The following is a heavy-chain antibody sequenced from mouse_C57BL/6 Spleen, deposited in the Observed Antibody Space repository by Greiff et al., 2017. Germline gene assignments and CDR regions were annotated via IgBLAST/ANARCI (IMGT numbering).Heavy chain of an antibody. J-gene: IGHJ2*01. CDR3: ARGIYYYGSSYPYYFDY. Sequence: VQLQQSGAELVKPGASVKISCKASGYAFSSYWMNWVKQRPGKGLEWIGQIYPGDGDTNYNGKFKGKATLTADKSSSTAYMQLSSLTSEDSAVYFCARGIYYYGSSYPYYFDYWGQGTTLTVSS. CDR2: IYPGDGDT. V-gene: IGHV1-80*01. CDR1: GYAFSSYW. D-gene: IGHD1-1*01.